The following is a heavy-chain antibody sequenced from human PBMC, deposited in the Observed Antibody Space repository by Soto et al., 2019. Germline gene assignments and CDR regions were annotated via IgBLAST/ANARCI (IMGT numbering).Heavy chain of an antibody. J-gene: IGHJ4*02. D-gene: IGHD1-26*01. CDR3: AKEEVGAGDY. CDR2: ISDSGGNT. V-gene: IGHV3-23*01. Sequence: EVQLLESGGGLVQPGESLRLSCAASGFTFSNYAMAWVRQAPGKGLEWLSAISDSGGNTYYAGSVKGRFTISRDNSKNRLYLQRNSLRAEDTVVYYCAKEEVGAGDYWGQGTLVTVSS. CDR1: GFTFSNYA.